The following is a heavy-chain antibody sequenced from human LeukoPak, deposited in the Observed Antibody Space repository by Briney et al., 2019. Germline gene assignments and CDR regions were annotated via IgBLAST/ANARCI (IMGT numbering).Heavy chain of an antibody. CDR2: ISSSGSTI. J-gene: IGHJ4*02. CDR3: ARDYSGSYSIDY. Sequence: GGSLRLSCAASGFTFSTYDLTWVRQAPGKGLEWVSYISSSGSTIYYADSVKGRFTISRDNAKNSLYLQMNSLRAEDTAVYYCARDYSGSYSIDYWGQGTLVTVSS. D-gene: IGHD1-26*01. CDR1: GFTFSTYD. V-gene: IGHV3-48*01.